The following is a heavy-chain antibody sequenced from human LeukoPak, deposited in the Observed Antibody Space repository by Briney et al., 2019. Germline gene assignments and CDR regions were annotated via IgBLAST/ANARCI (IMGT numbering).Heavy chain of an antibody. CDR1: GGSFSGYY. V-gene: IGHV4-34*01. Sequence: PSETLSLTCAVYGGSFSGYYWSWIRQPPGKGLEWIGEINHSGSTNYNPSLKSRVTISVDTSKNQFSLKLSSVTAADTAVYYCARAPARIAAAGYWGQGTLAAVSS. D-gene: IGHD6-13*01. CDR3: ARAPARIAAAGY. CDR2: INHSGST. J-gene: IGHJ4*02.